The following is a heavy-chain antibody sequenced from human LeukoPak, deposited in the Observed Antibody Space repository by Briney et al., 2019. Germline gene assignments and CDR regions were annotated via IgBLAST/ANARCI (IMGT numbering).Heavy chain of an antibody. CDR3: AKVAKYYYGSETYYFFEH. J-gene: IGHJ4*02. D-gene: IGHD3-10*01. CDR2: ISWNSGIV. CDR1: GFTFNDYA. V-gene: IGHV3-9*01. Sequence: GRSLRLSCAASGFTFNDYAMHWVRQAPGKVLKWVSHISWNSGIVGYADSVKGRFTISRDDAKRSLYLQMNSLRVEDTAVYYCAKVAKYYYGSETYYFFEHWGQGTPVTASS.